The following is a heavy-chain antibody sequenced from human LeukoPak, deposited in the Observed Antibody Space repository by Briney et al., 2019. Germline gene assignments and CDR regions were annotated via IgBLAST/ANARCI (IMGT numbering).Heavy chain of an antibody. J-gene: IGHJ4*02. CDR1: GFTFSSYA. V-gene: IGHV3-30-3*01. D-gene: IGHD5-24*01. Sequence: GGSLRLSCAASGFTFSSYAMHRVRQAPGKGLEWVAVISYDGSNKYYADSVKGRFTISRDNSKNTLYLQMNSLRAEDTAVYYCARDPPEATGRDWGQGTLVTVSS. CDR3: ARDPPEATGRD. CDR2: ISYDGSNK.